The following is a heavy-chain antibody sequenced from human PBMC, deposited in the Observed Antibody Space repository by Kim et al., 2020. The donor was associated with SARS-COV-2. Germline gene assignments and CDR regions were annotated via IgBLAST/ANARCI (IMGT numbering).Heavy chain of an antibody. CDR1: GFTFSSYD. D-gene: IGHD6-13*01. CDR2: IGTAGDT. J-gene: IGHJ4*02. V-gene: IGHV3-13*01. Sequence: GGSLRLSCAASGFTFSSYDMHWVRQATGKGLEWVSAIGTAGDTYYPGSVKGRFTISRENAKNSLYLQMNSLRAGDTAVYYCARVGSSWSEFDYWGQGTLVTVSS. CDR3: ARVGSSWSEFDY.